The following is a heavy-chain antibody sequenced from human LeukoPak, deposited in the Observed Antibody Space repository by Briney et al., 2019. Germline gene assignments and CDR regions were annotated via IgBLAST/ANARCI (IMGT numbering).Heavy chain of an antibody. CDR2: ISGSGGST. V-gene: IGHV3-23*01. D-gene: IGHD3-9*01. CDR1: GFTFSSYA. CDR3: AKGRPDCFDWLLSYFNW. J-gene: IGHJ4*02. Sequence: PGGSLRLSCAASGFTFSSYAMSWVRQAPGKGLEWVSAISGSGGSTYYADSVKGRFTISRDNSKNTLYLQMNTLRAEDTAVYYGAKGRPDCFDWLLSYFNWGGQGPLVTVSS.